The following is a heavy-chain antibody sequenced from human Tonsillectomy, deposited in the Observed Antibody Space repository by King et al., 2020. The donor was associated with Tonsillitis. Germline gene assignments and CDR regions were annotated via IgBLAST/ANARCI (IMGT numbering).Heavy chain of an antibody. V-gene: IGHV3-30*18. D-gene: IGHD3-10*01. CDR1: GFTFSSFG. CDR3: AKRRGAMVRGPFDY. CDR2: ISYDGSNK. Sequence: VHLVESGGGVVQPGRSLRLSCAASGFTFSSFGMHWVRQAPGKGLEWVAVISYDGSNKDYADSVKGRFTISRDNSKNTMFLQMNSLRAKDTAVYYCAKRRGAMVRGPFDYWGQGTLVTVSS. J-gene: IGHJ4*02.